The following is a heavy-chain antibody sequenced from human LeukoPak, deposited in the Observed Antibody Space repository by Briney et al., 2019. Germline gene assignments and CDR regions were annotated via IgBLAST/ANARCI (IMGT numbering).Heavy chain of an antibody. D-gene: IGHD2-15*01. CDR3: ATVGGDIVVASDY. Sequence: GGSLRLSCSASGFTFSSYWMHWIRQAPGKGLVWVSRINSDGSSTSYADSVKGRFTISRDNAKNTLYLQMNSLRAEDTAVYYCATVGGDIVVASDYWGQGILVTVSS. CDR1: GFTFSSYW. V-gene: IGHV3-74*01. CDR2: INSDGSST. J-gene: IGHJ4*02.